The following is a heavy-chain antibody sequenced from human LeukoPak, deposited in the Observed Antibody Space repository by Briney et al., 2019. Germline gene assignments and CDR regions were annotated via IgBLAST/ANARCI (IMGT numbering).Heavy chain of an antibody. J-gene: IGHJ4*02. CDR2: ISYDGSNK. CDR1: GFTFSSYA. V-gene: IGHV3-30*04. D-gene: IGHD3-22*01. CDR3: AKDGPSPPLDSSGCDY. Sequence: GGSLRLSCAASGFTFSSYAMHWVRQAPGKGLEWVAVISYDGSNKYYADSVKGRFTISRDNSKNTLYLQMNSLRAEDTAVYYCAKDGPSPPLDSSGCDYWGQGTLVTVSS.